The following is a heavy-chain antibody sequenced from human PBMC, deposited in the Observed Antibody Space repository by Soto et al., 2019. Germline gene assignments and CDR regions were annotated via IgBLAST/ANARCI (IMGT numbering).Heavy chain of an antibody. V-gene: IGHV3-30*03. CDR2: ISYDGSKK. CDR3: ARQHSGSYYFDY. Sequence: GGSLRLSCAASGFTFSSYGMHWVRQAPGKGLEWVAVISYDGSKKYYVDSVKGRFTISRDNAKNTLYLQINSLRAEDTAVYYCARQHSGSYYFDYWGQGTPVTVSS. J-gene: IGHJ4*02. D-gene: IGHD1-26*01. CDR1: GFTFSSYG.